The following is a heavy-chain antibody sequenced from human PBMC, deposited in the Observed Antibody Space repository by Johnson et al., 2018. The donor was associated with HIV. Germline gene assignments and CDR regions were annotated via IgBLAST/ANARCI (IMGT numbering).Heavy chain of an antibody. Sequence: VQLVESGGGLIQPGGSLRLSCAASGFTVSSNYMSWVRQAPGKGLEWVSAISGSGGSTYYADSVKGRFTISRDNSKNTLSLQMRSLRAEDTAVYYCARDAARKTRGAFDIWGHGTVVTVSS. J-gene: IGHJ3*02. CDR2: SGSGGST. D-gene: IGHD2-15*01. CDR1: GFTVSSNY. CDR3: ARDAARKTRGAFDI. V-gene: IGHV3-66*03.